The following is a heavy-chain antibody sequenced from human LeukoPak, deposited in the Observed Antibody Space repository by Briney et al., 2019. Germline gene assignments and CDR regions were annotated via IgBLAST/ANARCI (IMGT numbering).Heavy chain of an antibody. Sequence: GGSLRLSCTASGFTFSSYAMSWVRQAPGKGLEWVSAISTSGGLTYCADSVKGRFTISRDNSKNTLHLQMNSLRAEDTAVYSCAKGPSGGYSTPFFDYWGQGTLVTVSS. CDR3: AKGPSGGYSTPFFDY. CDR2: ISTSGGLT. V-gene: IGHV3-23*01. J-gene: IGHJ4*02. CDR1: GFTFSSYA. D-gene: IGHD4-23*01.